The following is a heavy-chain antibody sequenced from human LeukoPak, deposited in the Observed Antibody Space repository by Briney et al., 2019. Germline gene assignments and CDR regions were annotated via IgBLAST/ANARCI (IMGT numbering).Heavy chain of an antibody. CDR3: ARPAYCGGNCYYFPDY. CDR1: GLTFSSYS. J-gene: IGHJ4*02. D-gene: IGHD2-21*02. Sequence: GGSLRLSCAASGLTFSSYSMNWIRQGPGKGLEWVSHIDSSGTIYYADSVKGRATISRDNAKNSLYLQMNSLRAEDTAVYYCARPAYCGGNCYYFPDYWGQGTLVTVSS. V-gene: IGHV3-48*04. CDR2: IDSSGTI.